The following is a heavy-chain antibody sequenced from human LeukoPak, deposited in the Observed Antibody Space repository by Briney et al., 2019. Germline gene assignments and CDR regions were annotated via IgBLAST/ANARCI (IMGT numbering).Heavy chain of an antibody. J-gene: IGHJ4*02. CDR2: IYYSGST. CDR1: GGSISNYY. V-gene: IGHV4-59*01. D-gene: IGHD3-10*01. CDR3: ARGEGSY. Sequence: SETLSLTCTVSGGSISNYYWSWIRQPPGKGLEWIGYIYYSGSTNYNPSLKSRVTISVDTSKNQFSLKLSSVTAADTAVYYCARGEGSYWGQGTLVTVSS.